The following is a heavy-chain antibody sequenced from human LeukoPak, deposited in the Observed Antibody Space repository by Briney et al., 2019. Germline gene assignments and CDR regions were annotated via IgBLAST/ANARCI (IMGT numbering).Heavy chain of an antibody. CDR3: SRVAVGATLRCAFDI. D-gene: IGHD1-26*01. CDR2: IYYSGST. Sequence: PSETLSLTCTVSGGSISSSSYYWGWIRQPPGKGLEWIGIIYYSGSTYYNPSLKSRVTISVDTSKNQVSLKLSSVTAADTAVYYCSRVAVGATLRCAFDIWGQGTMVTVSS. V-gene: IGHV4-39*07. J-gene: IGHJ3*02. CDR1: GGSISSSSYY.